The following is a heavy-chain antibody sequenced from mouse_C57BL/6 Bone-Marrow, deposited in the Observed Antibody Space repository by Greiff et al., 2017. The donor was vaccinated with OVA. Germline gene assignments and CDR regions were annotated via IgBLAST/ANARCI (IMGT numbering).Heavy chain of an antibody. D-gene: IGHD2-3*01. CDR3: ARDGYYFFDY. V-gene: IGHV1-64*01. J-gene: IGHJ2*01. Sequence: QVQLQQSGAELVKPGASVQLSCKASGYTFTSYCMHWVKQRPGPGLEWIGMIHPNSGSTNYNEKFKSKATLTVDKSSSTAYMQLSSLTSEDSAVYYCARDGYYFFDYWGQGTTLTVSS. CDR2: IHPNSGST. CDR1: GYTFTSYC.